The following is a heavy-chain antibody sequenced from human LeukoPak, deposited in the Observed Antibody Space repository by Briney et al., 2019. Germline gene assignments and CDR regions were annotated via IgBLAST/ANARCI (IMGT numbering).Heavy chain of an antibody. J-gene: IGHJ3*02. Sequence: SETLSLTCTVSGGSISSYYWSWIRQPLGKGLGWIVYIYYSGSTNYNPSLKSRVTISVDTSKNQFSLKLSPVTAADTAVYYCARLTMVRGVIPYDAFDIWGQGTMVTVSS. V-gene: IGHV4-59*01. D-gene: IGHD3-10*01. CDR1: GGSISSYY. CDR2: IYYSGST. CDR3: ARLTMVRGVIPYDAFDI.